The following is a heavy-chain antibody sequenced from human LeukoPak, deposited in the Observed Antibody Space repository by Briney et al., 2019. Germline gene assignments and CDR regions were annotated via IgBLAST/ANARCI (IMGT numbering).Heavy chain of an antibody. Sequence: PSETLSLTCNVSGGSITDYFWSWIRQPPGKGLEWIGYIYHSGSTNYNPSLKSRVTVSLDTSKNQFSLRLNSVTAADTAVYFCARGVRDILSGYRPYFDYWGQGTLVTVSS. J-gene: IGHJ4*02. CDR2: IYHSGST. V-gene: IGHV4-59*01. CDR3: ARGVRDILSGYRPYFDY. CDR1: GGSITDYF. D-gene: IGHD3-9*01.